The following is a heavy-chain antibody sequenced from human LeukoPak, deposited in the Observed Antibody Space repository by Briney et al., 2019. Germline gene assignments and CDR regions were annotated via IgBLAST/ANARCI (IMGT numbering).Heavy chain of an antibody. J-gene: IGHJ4*02. CDR3: ARGYSGSYGRCDY. Sequence: SDSLSLTCSLSGGSISSSSYYWGWIRQPPGKGLEWIGSIYYSGSTYYNPSLKSRVTISVDTTKNQFSLKLSSVTAADTAVYYCARGYSGSYGRCDYWGQGTLATVSS. V-gene: IGHV4-39*07. CDR2: IYYSGST. CDR1: GGSISSSSYY. D-gene: IGHD1-26*01.